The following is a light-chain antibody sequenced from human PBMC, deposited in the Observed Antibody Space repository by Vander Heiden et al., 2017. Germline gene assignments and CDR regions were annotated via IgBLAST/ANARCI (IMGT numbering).Light chain of an antibody. CDR2: WAS. J-gene: IGKJ4*01. Sequence: DIVMTQSPDSLAVSLGERATINCKSSQTLFYSSNKKNYFAWYQQKPGQPPKLLLYWASTRESGVPDRFSGSGSGTDFTLTISSLQAEDVAVYYCQQDDSLPITFGGGTKVEI. CDR3: QQDDSLPIT. CDR1: QTLFYSSNKKNY. V-gene: IGKV4-1*01.